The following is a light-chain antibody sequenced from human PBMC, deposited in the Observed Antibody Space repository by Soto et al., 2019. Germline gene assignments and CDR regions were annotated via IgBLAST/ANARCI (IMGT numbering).Light chain of an antibody. CDR2: DAS. CDR1: QDIHKN. CDR3: QQSYSTPIT. J-gene: IGKJ5*01. Sequence: DIQMTQSPTSPSASVGDRVTITCQASQDIHKNLIWYQQKPGKAPKLLIYDASDLETGVPSRFSGSGSGTDFTLTISSLQPEDFATYYCQQSYSTPITFGQGTRLEI. V-gene: IGKV1-39*01.